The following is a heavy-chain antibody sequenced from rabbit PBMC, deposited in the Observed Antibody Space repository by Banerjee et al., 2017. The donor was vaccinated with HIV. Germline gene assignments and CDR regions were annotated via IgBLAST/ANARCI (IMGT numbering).Heavy chain of an antibody. D-gene: IGHD4-1*01. J-gene: IGHJ4*01. CDR3: ARDLAGVIGWNFNL. Sequence: QSLEESGGGLVQPEGSLTLTCKASGFDFSSTYYMCWVRQAPGKGLEWIGCIGAGSSGITYYANWAKGRFTISKTSSTTVTLQMTSLTAADTATYFCARDLAGVIGWNFNLWGPGTLVTVS. V-gene: IGHV1S40*01. CDR1: GFDFSSTYY. CDR2: IGAGSSGIT.